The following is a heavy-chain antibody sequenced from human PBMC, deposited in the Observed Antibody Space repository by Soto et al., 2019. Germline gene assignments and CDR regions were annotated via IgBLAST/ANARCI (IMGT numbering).Heavy chain of an antibody. CDR1: GGSINNGDYY. Sequence: SETLSLTCTVSGGSINNGDYYWSWMRQPPEKGLEWIGYIYYSGSTYYNPSLKSRVTISVDTSKNQFSLKLSSVTAADTAVYCCARCSGYYGSGSYYNDYWGQGTLVTVSS. CDR3: ARCSGYYGSGSYYNDY. CDR2: IYYSGST. D-gene: IGHD3-10*01. J-gene: IGHJ4*02. V-gene: IGHV4-30-4*01.